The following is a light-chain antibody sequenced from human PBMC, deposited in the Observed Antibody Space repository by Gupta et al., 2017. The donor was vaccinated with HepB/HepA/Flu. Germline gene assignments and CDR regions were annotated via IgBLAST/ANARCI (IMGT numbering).Light chain of an antibody. CDR3: QQSFITPLT. CDR2: SAS. J-gene: IGKJ4*01. Sequence: DIQMTQSPSSLSASVGDRVTLTCRASQNIHTYLNWYQQKPGKAPNLLIYSASILQTGVPSRFTGSGSGTDFTLTIISLQPEDVATYYCQQSFITPLTFGGGTKVQIK. CDR1: QNIHTY. V-gene: IGKV1-39*01.